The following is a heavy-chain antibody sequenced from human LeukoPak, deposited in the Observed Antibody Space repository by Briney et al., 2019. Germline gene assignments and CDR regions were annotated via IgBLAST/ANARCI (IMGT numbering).Heavy chain of an antibody. CDR2: ARNQANSYTT. CDR3: TRVYCSGTACYKGTDYFDY. Sequence: GGSLRLSCAASGFTFSDHYMDWVRQAPGKGLEWVGRARNQANSYTTEYAASVKGRFTISRDDSKNSLYLQMNSLRTEDTALYYCTRVYCSGTACYKGTDYFDYWGQGTLVTVSS. D-gene: IGHD2-2*02. CDR1: GFTFSDHY. J-gene: IGHJ4*02. V-gene: IGHV3-72*01.